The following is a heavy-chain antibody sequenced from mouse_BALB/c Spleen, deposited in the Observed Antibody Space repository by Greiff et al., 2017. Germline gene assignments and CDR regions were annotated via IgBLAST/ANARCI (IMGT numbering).Heavy chain of an antibody. CDR1: GYTFTSYV. D-gene: IGHD2-3*01. CDR3: ARSDGYYEGAWFAY. Sequence: EVQLQQSGPELVKPGASVKMSCKASGYTFTSYVMHWVKQKPGQGLEWIGYINPYNDGTKYNEKFKGKATLTSDKSSSTAYMELSSLTSEDSAVYYCARSDGYYEGAWFAYWGQGTLVTVSA. J-gene: IGHJ3*01. CDR2: INPYNDGT. V-gene: IGHV1-14*01.